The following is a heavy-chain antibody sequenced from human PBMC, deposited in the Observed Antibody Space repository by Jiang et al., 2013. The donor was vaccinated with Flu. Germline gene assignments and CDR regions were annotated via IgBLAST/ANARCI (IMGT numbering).Heavy chain of an antibody. CDR1: GYTFTSYA. CDR3: ARVRSKIKLEPLRGSSRGRYYYGMDV. D-gene: IGHD1-1*01. J-gene: IGHJ6*02. CDR2: INTNTGNP. V-gene: IGHV7-4-1*02. Sequence: QSGSELRKPGASVKVSCKASGYTFTSYAMNWVRQAPGQGLEWMGWINTNTGNPTYAQGFTGRFVFSLDTSVSTAYLQISSLKAEDTAVYYCARVRSKIKLEPLRGSSRGRYYYGMDVWGQGTTVTASS.